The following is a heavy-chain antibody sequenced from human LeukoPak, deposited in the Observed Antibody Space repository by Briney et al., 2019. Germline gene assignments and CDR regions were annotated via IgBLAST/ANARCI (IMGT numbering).Heavy chain of an antibody. CDR3: ARSYDSSGYLWLY. V-gene: IGHV1-69*05. J-gene: IGHJ4*02. CDR2: IIPIFGTA. CDR1: GGTFSSYA. Sequence: ASVKVSCKASGGTFSSYAISWVRQAPGQGLEWMGGIIPIFGTANYAQKFQGRVTITTDESTSTAYMELSSLRSEDTAVCYCARSYDSSGYLWLYWGQGTLVTVSS. D-gene: IGHD3-22*01.